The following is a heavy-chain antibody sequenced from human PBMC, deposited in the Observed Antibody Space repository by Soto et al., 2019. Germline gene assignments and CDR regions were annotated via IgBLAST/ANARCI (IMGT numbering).Heavy chain of an antibody. CDR1: RFTFSSYW. CDR2: INSDGSST. V-gene: IGHV3-74*01. CDR3: ARRREGYYYGLDV. D-gene: IGHD1-26*01. Sequence: GSLRLSCAASRFTFSSYWMYWVRQAPGKGLVWVSRINSDGSSTRYADSVKGRFSISRDNSKSTLYLQMNTLRAEDTAVYYCARRREGYYYGLDVWGQGTTVTVSS. J-gene: IGHJ6*02.